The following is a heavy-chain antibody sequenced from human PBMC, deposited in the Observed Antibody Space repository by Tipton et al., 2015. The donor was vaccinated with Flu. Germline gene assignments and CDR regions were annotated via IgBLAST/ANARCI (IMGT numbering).Heavy chain of an antibody. J-gene: IGHJ4*02. CDR2: IRHDESDK. D-gene: IGHD1-26*01. Sequence: SLRPSCAASGFMFSGYGMHWVRQAPGKGLEWVAFIRHDESDKYYADSVKGRFTISRDNSKNALYLAINSLRTEDTAVYYCAKSGGFDSWNQGALVIVSS. V-gene: IGHV3-30*02. CDR3: AKSGGFDS. CDR1: GFMFSGYG.